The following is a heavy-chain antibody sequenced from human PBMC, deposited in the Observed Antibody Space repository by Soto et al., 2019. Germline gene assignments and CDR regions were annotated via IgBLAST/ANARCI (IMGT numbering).Heavy chain of an antibody. V-gene: IGHV4-31*03. CDR1: CGSNSSDNYY. J-gene: IGHJ3*02. CDR2: IYYSGST. Sequence: SATLSLTCTVSCGSNSSDNYYWSWIRQHPGKGLEWIGYIYYSGSTYYNPSLKSRVTISVDTSKNQFSLKLSSVTAADTAVYYCARDRRVLHAYDIWGQGTMVNVSS. CDR3: ARDRRVLHAYDI.